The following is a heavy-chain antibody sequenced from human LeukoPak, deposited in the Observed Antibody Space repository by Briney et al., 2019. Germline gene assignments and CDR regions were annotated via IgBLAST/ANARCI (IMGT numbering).Heavy chain of an antibody. CDR3: ARGYYYDSSGYYGNWFDP. J-gene: IGHJ5*02. CDR1: GYTFTSYD. D-gene: IGHD3-22*01. V-gene: IGHV1-8*01. Sequence: ASVKVSCKAPGYTFTSYDINWVRQATGQGLEWMGWMNPNSGNTGYAQKFQGRVTMTRNTSISTAYMELSSLRSEDTAVYYCARGYYYDSSGYYGNWFDPWGQGTLVTVSS. CDR2: MNPNSGNT.